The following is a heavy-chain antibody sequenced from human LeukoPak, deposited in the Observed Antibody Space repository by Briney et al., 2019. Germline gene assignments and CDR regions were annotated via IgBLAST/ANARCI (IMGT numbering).Heavy chain of an antibody. CDR3: ARGFSSGENYSNNWLDP. D-gene: IGHD1-7*01. CDR1: GGSFSGYY. J-gene: IGHJ5*02. V-gene: IGHV4-34*01. CDR2: INHSGST. Sequence: PSETLSLTCAVYGGSFSGYYWSWIRQPPGKGLEWIGEINHSGSTNYNPSLKSRVTISVDTSKNQFSLKLSSVTAADTAVYYCARGFSSGENYSNNWLDPWGQGTLVTVSS.